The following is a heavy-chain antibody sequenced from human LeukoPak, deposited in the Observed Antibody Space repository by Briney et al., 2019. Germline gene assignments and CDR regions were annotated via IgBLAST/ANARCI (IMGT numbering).Heavy chain of an antibody. J-gene: IGHJ4*02. CDR3: AKDQNYESSGYYGGLDY. D-gene: IGHD3-22*01. CDR2: ISGSGGDT. CDR1: GFSFSSHV. Sequence: PGGSLRLPCAASGFSFSSHVMHWVRQAPGKGLEWVSGISGSGGDTYYADSVKGRFTISRDNSKNTLNLQMNSLRAEDTALYYCAKDQNYESSGYYGGLDYWGQGTLVTVSS. V-gene: IGHV3-23*01.